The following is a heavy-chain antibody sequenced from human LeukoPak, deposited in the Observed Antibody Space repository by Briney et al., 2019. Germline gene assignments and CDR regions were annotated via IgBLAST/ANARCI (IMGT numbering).Heavy chain of an antibody. CDR3: TTDQRYYYGSGSFEIFDY. V-gene: IGHV3-72*01. J-gene: IGHJ4*02. Sequence: PGGSLRLSCAVSGFTFSDHYMDRVRQAPGKGLEWIAHIRNKANGYTTQYAASVRDRFTISRDDSKNSLYLQMNSLQTEDTAVYYCTTDQRYYYGSGSFEIFDYWGQGTLVTVSS. CDR1: GFTFSDHY. D-gene: IGHD3-10*01. CDR2: IRNKANGYTT.